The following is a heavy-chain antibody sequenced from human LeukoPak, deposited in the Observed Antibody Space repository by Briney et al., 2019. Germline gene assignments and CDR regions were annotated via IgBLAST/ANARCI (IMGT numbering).Heavy chain of an antibody. CDR2: ISSSSSYI. J-gene: IGHJ4*02. CDR3: AADGYSSPFDF. D-gene: IGHD5-24*01. V-gene: IGHV3-21*01. Sequence: GGSLRLSCAASGFTFSSYSMNWVRQAPGKGLEWVSSISSSSSYIYYADSVKGRFTISRDDAKNSLYLQLNSLRAEDTAVYYCAADGYSSPFDFWGRGTQVTVSS. CDR1: GFTFSSYS.